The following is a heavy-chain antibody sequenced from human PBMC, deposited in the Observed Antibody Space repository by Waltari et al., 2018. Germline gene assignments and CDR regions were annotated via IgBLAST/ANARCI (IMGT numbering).Heavy chain of an antibody. CDR3: ARSSMVRGVTSTLFDY. CDR2: INPNSGGT. CDR1: GYTFTGYS. J-gene: IGHJ4*02. V-gene: IGHV1-2*06. D-gene: IGHD3-10*01. Sequence: QVQLVQSGAEVKKPGASVKVSCKASGYTFTGYSMHWVRQAPGQGLEWMGRINPNSGGTNYAQKFQGRVTMTRDTSISTAYMELSRLRSDDTAVYYCARSSMVRGVTSTLFDYWGQGTLVTVSS.